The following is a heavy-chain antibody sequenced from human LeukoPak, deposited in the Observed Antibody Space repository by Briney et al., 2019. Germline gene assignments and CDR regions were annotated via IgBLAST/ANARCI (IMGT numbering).Heavy chain of an antibody. D-gene: IGHD5-18*01. Sequence: SETLSLTCAVYGGSFSGYYWSWIRQPPGKGLEWIGEINHSGSTNYNPSLKSRVTISVDTSKNQFSLKLSSVTAADTAVYYCASRGYSYVCYFDYWGQGTLVTVSS. CDR3: ASRGYSYVCYFDY. CDR1: GGSFSGYY. J-gene: IGHJ4*02. V-gene: IGHV4-34*01. CDR2: INHSGST.